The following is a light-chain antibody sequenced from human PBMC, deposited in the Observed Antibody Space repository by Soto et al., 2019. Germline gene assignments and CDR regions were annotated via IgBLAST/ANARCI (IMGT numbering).Light chain of an antibody. J-gene: IGKJ2*01. CDR2: KTS. CDR3: QQYYNLHT. CDR1: QSLSGW. V-gene: IGKV1-5*03. Sequence: DLQMTQSPSTLSAYVGDRVTITCRASQSLSGWLAWYQQKPGKAPKLLIYKTSTLESGVPSRFSGSGSGTDFTLTISSLQPEDFATYYCQQYYNLHTFGQGTKLEIK.